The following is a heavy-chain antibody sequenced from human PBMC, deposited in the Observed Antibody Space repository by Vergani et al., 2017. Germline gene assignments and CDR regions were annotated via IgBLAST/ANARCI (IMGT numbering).Heavy chain of an antibody. J-gene: IGHJ4*02. CDR3: ARARRCSSTSCFYFDY. CDR1: GFTSSYYG. D-gene: IGHD2-2*01. Sequence: QVHLVESGGGVVQPGRSLRLSCVVSGFTSSYYGMHWVRQAPGKGLEWVSHIYSGDETYYADSVKGRVTISRDNSKNTLYLQMNSLRAEDTAVYYCARARRCSSTSCFYFDYWGQGTLVTVSS. V-gene: IGHV3-NL1*01. CDR2: IYSGDET.